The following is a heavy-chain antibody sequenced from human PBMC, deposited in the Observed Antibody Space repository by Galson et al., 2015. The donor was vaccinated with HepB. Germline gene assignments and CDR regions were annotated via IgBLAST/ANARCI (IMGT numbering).Heavy chain of an antibody. CDR3: AKDILDTAMDDDAFDI. V-gene: IGHV3-9*01. J-gene: IGHJ3*02. D-gene: IGHD5-18*01. CDR2: ISWNSGSI. CDR1: GFTFDDYA. Sequence: SLRLSCAASGFTFDDYAMHWARQAPGKGLEWVSGISWNSGSIGYADSVKGRFTISRDNAKNSLYLQMNSLRAEDTALYYCAKDILDTAMDDDAFDIWGQGTMVTVSS.